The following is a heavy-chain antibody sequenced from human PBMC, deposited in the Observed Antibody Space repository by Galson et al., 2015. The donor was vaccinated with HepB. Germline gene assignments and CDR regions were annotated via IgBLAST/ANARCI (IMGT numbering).Heavy chain of an antibody. CDR1: GFTFSSYA. CDR2: ISYDGSNK. V-gene: IGHV3-30-3*01. Sequence: SLRLSCAASGFTFSSYAMHWVRQAPGKGLEWVAVISYDGSNKYYADSVKGRFTISRDNSKNTLYLQMNSLRAEDTAVYYCARRRDFWSGYRGYGMDVWGQGTTVTVSS. CDR3: ARRRDFWSGYRGYGMDV. J-gene: IGHJ6*02. D-gene: IGHD3-3*01.